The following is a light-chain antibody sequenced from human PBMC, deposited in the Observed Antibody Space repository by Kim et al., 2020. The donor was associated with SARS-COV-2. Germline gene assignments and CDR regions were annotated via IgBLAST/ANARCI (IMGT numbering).Light chain of an antibody. CDR2: EVS. CDR1: QSIGNW. J-gene: IGKJ1*01. Sequence: EDRVTITCRASQSIGNWLAWYQQKPGKAPKLLIYEVSTLESGVPSRFSGSGSGTEFTLTINSLQPSDFATYYCQQHNDYWTFGQGTKVDIK. CDR3: QQHNDYWT. V-gene: IGKV1-5*01.